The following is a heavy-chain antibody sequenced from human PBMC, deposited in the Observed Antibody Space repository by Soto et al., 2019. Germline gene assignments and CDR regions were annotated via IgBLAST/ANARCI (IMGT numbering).Heavy chain of an antibody. CDR2: ISYDGSNE. CDR3: AKDYNSGSDRRPGY. J-gene: IGHJ4*02. CDR1: GFTFSSYA. V-gene: IGHV3-30*18. Sequence: QMQLVESGGGVVQPGRSLRLSCAASGFTFSSYAMHWVRQAPGKGLGWVAIISYDGSNEYYADSVKGRFIISRDNSKNTLYLQMNSLRAEDTAVYYCAKDYNSGSDRRPGYWGQGTLIIVSS. D-gene: IGHD1-26*01.